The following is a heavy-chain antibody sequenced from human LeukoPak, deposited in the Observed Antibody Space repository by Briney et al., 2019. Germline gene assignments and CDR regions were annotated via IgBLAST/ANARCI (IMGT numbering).Heavy chain of an antibody. CDR3: ARDRSSSYTRDWFDP. V-gene: IGHV4-4*07. J-gene: IGHJ5*02. Sequence: HSETLSLTCTVSGGSINGYYWSWIRQPAGKGLEWIGRIYNSESINYNPSLKSRVTMSIDTSKNQFSLKLNSVTAADTAVYYCARDRSSSYTRDWFDPWGQGALVTVSS. D-gene: IGHD6-13*01. CDR1: GGSINGYY. CDR2: IYNSESI.